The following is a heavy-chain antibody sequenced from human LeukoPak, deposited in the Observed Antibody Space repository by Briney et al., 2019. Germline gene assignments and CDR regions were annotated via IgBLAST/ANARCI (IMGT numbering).Heavy chain of an antibody. D-gene: IGHD2-8*01. J-gene: IGHJ5*02. CDR3: ARDQIVDVRGWVYAIFGWFDP. CDR1: GGSISSSSYY. CDR2: IYYSGST. Sequence: SETLSLTCTVSGGSISSSSYYWGWIRQPPGKGLEWIGSIYYSGSTYYNPSLKSRVTISVDTSKNQFSLKLSSVTAADTAVYYCARDQIVDVRGWVYAIFGWFDPWGQGTLVTVSS. V-gene: IGHV4-39*07.